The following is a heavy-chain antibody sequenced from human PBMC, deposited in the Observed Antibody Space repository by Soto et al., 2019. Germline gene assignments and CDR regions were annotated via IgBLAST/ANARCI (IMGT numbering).Heavy chain of an antibody. V-gene: IGHV3-33*01. CDR3: ARAGGTTVTGLWHFDS. CDR1: GFTFNTYS. CDR2: IWYDGTQK. Sequence: QVQLEESGGGVVQPGRSLRLSCAASGFTFNTYSMNWVRQPPGKGLEWLAAIWYDGTQKYYADSVKGRFIISRDNSKKTLYLEMNSLRAEDTAVYYCARAGGTTVTGLWHFDSWGQGTLVTVSS. J-gene: IGHJ4*02. D-gene: IGHD4-17*01.